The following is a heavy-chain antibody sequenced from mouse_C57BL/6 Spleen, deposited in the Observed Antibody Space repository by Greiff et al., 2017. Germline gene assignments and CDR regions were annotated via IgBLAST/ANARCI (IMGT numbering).Heavy chain of an antibody. J-gene: IGHJ2*01. CDR1: GYTFTSYW. CDR3: AKGPSGTVYYFDY. CDR2: INPSNGGT. D-gene: IGHD4-1*01. V-gene: IGHV1-53*01. Sequence: QVQLQPPGTELVKPGASVKLSCKASGYTFTSYWMHWVKQRPGQGLEWIGNINPSNGGTNYNEKFKIKATLTVDQSSSTAYMQLSSLTSEDSAVYYCAKGPSGTVYYFDYWGQGTTLTVSS.